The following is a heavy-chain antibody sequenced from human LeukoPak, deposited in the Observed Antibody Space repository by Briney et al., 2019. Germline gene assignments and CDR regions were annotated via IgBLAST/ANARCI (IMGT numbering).Heavy chain of an antibody. Sequence: SQTRSLTCTVAGGSISSGGYYWSWIRQHPGKGLDWIGYIYYSGSTYYNPYLQSRVTISVDTSKNQFSLKLSSVTAADTAVYYCARDRGIAAAGTNWFDPWGQGTLVTVSS. V-gene: IGHV4-31*03. CDR2: IYYSGST. J-gene: IGHJ5*02. CDR3: ARDRGIAAAGTNWFDP. CDR1: GGSISSGGYY. D-gene: IGHD6-13*01.